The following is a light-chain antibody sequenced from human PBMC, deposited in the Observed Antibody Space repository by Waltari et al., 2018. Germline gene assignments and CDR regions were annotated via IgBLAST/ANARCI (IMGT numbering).Light chain of an antibody. CDR1: SNDVGGYKY. V-gene: IGLV2-8*01. CDR2: EVS. Sequence: QSALTQPPPASGSPGQSVTISCTGTSNDVGGYKYVSWYQHHPGKVPKLIIYEVSQRPSGVPGRFAGSKSGNTASMTVSVVQADDEADYYCCSYAGSHTLYVFGTGTKVTVL. CDR3: CSYAGSHTLYV. J-gene: IGLJ1*01.